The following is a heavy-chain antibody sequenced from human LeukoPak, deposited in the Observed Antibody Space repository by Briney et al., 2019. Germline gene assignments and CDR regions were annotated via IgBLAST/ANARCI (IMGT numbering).Heavy chain of an antibody. CDR1: GFSFGMYA. D-gene: IGHD3-3*01. CDR2: ISGSGVDT. CDR3: AKDENDFTSGNPTYFGY. J-gene: IGHJ4*02. Sequence: PGGSLRVSCSASGFSFGMYAMSWVRQAPGEGLEWVSAISGSGVDTYYADAVQGRFSISRDNSKNTMYLQMRSPRAEDTAVYFCAKDENDFTSGNPTYFGYWGQGVLVTVSS. V-gene: IGHV3-23*01.